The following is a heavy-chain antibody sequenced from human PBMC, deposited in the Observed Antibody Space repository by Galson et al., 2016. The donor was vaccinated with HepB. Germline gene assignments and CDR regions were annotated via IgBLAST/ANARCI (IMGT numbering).Heavy chain of an antibody. CDR3: ARLGGGGYDFWTGYLDY. J-gene: IGHJ4*02. D-gene: IGHD3-3*01. Sequence: SVKVSCKASGYTFTNYFIHWVRQAPGQGLEWVGIINPSGGSTSYADKFQGRVTMTRDTSTITAYMELSSLRSEDTAVYYCARLGGGGYDFWTGYLDYWGQGTPVTVSS. CDR2: INPSGGST. CDR1: GYTFTNYF. V-gene: IGHV1-46*01.